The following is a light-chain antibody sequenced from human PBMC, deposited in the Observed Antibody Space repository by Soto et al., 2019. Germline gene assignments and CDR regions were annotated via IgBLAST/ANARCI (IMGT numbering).Light chain of an antibody. CDR2: CAS. CDR3: LQYEGSVVA. V-gene: IGKV3-20*01. Sequence: EIVLTQSPGTLSLSPGERASLSCRASQSVSRSFLAWYQQTPGQAPRLLIYCASRRSTGIPDRFSGSGSGTDFTLTISRLEPEDFAVYSGLQYEGSVVAFGLGTRLDIK. J-gene: IGKJ2*01. CDR1: QSVSRSF.